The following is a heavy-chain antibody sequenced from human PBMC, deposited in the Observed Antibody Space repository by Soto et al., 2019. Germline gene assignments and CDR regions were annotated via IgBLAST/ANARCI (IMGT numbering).Heavy chain of an antibody. V-gene: IGHV3-7*01. CDR1: GFTFRSYW. Sequence: EVQLVDSGGGLVQPGGSLRLSCSASGFTFRSYWMTWVRQAPGKGLEWVANINQDGSEKYYVDSVKGRFTISRDNAKNSLYLQMNSLRVEDTAVYYFARGFAGPWGQGTLVTVSS. CDR2: INQDGSEK. J-gene: IGHJ5*02. CDR3: ARGFAGP.